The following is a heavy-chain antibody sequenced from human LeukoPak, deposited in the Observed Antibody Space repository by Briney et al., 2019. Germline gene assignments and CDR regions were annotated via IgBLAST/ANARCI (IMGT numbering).Heavy chain of an antibody. CDR2: IYHSGST. D-gene: IGHD3-9*01. J-gene: IGHJ4*02. CDR1: GGSISSSNW. V-gene: IGHV4-4*02. Sequence: SGTLSLTCAVSGGSISSSNWWSWVRQPPGQGLEWIGEIYHSGSTNYNPSLKSRVTISVDKSKNQFSLKLSSVTAADTAVYYCARGGGYFDWLIGYWGQGTLVTVSS. CDR3: ARGGGYFDWLIGY.